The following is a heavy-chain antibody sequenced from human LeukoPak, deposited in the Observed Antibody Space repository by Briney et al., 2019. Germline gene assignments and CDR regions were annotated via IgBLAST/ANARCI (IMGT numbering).Heavy chain of an antibody. CDR2: INPSDPDT. CDR3: AKGYSRVDY. Sequence: GESLKISCQTSGYFFTSYWIGWVRQMPGKGLEWMGIINPSDPDTRYSPSFQGQVTISGDKSISTVYLQWSRLKASDTAKYYCAKGYSRVDYWGQGTLVTVSS. J-gene: IGHJ4*02. D-gene: IGHD5-12*01. CDR1: GYFFTSYW. V-gene: IGHV5-51*01.